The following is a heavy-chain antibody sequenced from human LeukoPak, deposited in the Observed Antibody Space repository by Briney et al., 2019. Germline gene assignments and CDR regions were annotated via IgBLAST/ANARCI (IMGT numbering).Heavy chain of an antibody. Sequence: ASVKVSCKASGYTFTNYHMNWVRQAPGQGLEWMGIINPSGGSTTNAQKFQGRVIMTRDMSTSTVYMELSSLRSEDTAVYYCARFAVHRRLTVAGQFGLDYWGQGTLVTVSS. J-gene: IGHJ4*02. D-gene: IGHD6-19*01. CDR3: ARFAVHRRLTVAGQFGLDY. CDR2: INPSGGST. CDR1: GYTFTNYH. V-gene: IGHV1-46*01.